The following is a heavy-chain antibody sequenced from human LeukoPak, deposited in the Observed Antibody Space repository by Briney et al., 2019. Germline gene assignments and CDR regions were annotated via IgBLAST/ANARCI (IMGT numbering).Heavy chain of an antibody. V-gene: IGHV3-21*01. CDR1: GFTFRDYT. D-gene: IGHD2-2*01. CDR2: ISKSGTYI. Sequence: GGSLRLSCAASGFTFRDYTMNWVRQAPGKGLEWVSAISKSGTYIKYADSVKGRFTVSRDNAKNSLFLQMNSLRVEDTAVYFCAREVLIVVEPAANTIDYWGQGTRITVSS. CDR3: AREVLIVVEPAANTIDY. J-gene: IGHJ4*02.